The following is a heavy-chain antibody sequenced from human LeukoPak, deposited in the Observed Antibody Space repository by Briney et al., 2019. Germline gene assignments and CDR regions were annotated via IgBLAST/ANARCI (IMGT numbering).Heavy chain of an antibody. D-gene: IGHD6-13*01. V-gene: IGHV3-9*01. Sequence: GGSLRLSCAASGFTFADYAMHWVRQAPGKGLEWVSGISWNSGSIGYADSVKGRFTISRDNAKNSLYLQMNSLRAEDTALYYCAKDFTSSSLHSGVDYWGQGTLVTVSS. CDR3: AKDFTSSSLHSGVDY. CDR1: GFTFADYA. J-gene: IGHJ4*02. CDR2: ISWNSGSI.